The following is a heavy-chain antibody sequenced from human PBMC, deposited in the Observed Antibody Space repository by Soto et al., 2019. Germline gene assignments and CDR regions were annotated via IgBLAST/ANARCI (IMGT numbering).Heavy chain of an antibody. Sequence: SETLSLTCTVSGGSISSGGYYWSWIRQHPGKGLEWIGYIYYSGSTYYNPSLKSRVTISVDTSKNQFSLKLSSVTAADTAVYYCARETDYYDSSGYFNYFDYWGQGTLVTVSS. CDR3: ARETDYYDSSGYFNYFDY. D-gene: IGHD3-22*01. CDR1: GGSISSGGYY. J-gene: IGHJ4*02. V-gene: IGHV4-31*03. CDR2: IYYSGST.